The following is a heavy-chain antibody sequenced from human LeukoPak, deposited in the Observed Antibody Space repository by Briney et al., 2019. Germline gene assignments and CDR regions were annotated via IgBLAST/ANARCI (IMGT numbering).Heavy chain of an antibody. D-gene: IGHD3-3*01. Sequence: VASVKVSCKASGGTFSSYAISWVRQATGQGLEWMGWKNPNSGNTGYAQKFQGRVTITRNTSISTAYMELSSLRSEDTAVYYCARGSRTYYDFWSGYYTPEYYFDYWGQGTLVTVSS. CDR1: GGTFSSYA. J-gene: IGHJ4*02. CDR3: ARGSRTYYDFWSGYYTPEYYFDY. V-gene: IGHV1-8*03. CDR2: KNPNSGNT.